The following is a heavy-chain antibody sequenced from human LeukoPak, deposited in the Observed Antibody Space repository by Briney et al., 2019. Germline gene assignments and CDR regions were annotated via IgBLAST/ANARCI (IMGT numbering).Heavy chain of an antibody. J-gene: IGHJ4*02. Sequence: GGSLRLSCAASGFTFSSYDVIWVRQAPGVGLEWISSISSGSTYINYGDSVKGRFIISRDNAKNSLYLQMYDLTPEDTAVYYCARVTYGSGSYSLPLFDSWGQGALVTVSS. CDR2: ISSGSTYI. V-gene: IGHV3-21*06. D-gene: IGHD3-10*01. CDR1: GFTFSSYD. CDR3: ARVTYGSGSYSLPLFDS.